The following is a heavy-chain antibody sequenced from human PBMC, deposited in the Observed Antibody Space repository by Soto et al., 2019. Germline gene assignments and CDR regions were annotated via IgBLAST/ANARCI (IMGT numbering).Heavy chain of an antibody. CDR2: ISGSGGST. CDR1: GFTFSSYA. CDR3: AKAHAYDFWSGSPFDY. D-gene: IGHD3-3*01. V-gene: IGHV3-23*01. Sequence: GGSLRLSCAASGFTFSSYAMSWVRQAPGKGLEWVSAISGSGGSTYYADSVKGRFTISRDNSKNTLYLQMNSLRAEDTAVYYCAKAHAYDFWSGSPFDYWGQGTLVTVSS. J-gene: IGHJ4*02.